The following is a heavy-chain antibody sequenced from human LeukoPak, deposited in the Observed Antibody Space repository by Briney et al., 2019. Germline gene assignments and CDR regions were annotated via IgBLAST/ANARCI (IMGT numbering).Heavy chain of an antibody. V-gene: IGHV4-61*08. D-gene: IGHD5-12*01. CDR3: ARFNGYVYYFDY. Sequence: SETLSLTCTVSGGSISSGGYYWSWIRQHPGKGLEWIGYIYYSGSTYYNPSLKSRVTISVDTSKNQFSLKLSSVTAADTAVYYCARFNGYVYYFDYWGQGTLVTVSS. CDR1: GGSISSGGYY. J-gene: IGHJ4*02. CDR2: IYYSGST.